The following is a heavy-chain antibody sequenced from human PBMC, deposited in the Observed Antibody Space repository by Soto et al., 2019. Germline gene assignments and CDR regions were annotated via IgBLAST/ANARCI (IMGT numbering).Heavy chain of an antibody. CDR3: ARGANWFDP. V-gene: IGHV4-31*03. CDR2: IYSSGST. J-gene: IGHJ5*02. CDR1: GDSISSGGYY. Sequence: SETLSLTCIVSGDSISSGGYYWSWIRQHPGKGLEWIGYIYSSGSTYYNPSLKSRLTISVDTSNNQFSLKLISVTAADTAVYYCARGANWFDPWGQGSLVTVSS.